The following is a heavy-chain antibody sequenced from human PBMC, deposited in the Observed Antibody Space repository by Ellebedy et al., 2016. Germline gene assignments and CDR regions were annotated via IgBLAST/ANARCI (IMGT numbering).Heavy chain of an antibody. J-gene: IGHJ6*03. CDR3: AMRSIAVAGNYYYYYMDV. V-gene: IGHV1-46*03. Sequence: ASVKVSXXSSGYTFTSYYMHWVRQAPGQGLEWMGIINPSGGSTSYAQKFQGRVTMTRDTSTSTVYMELSSLRSEDTAVYYCAMRSIAVAGNYYYYYMDVWGKGTTVTVSS. D-gene: IGHD6-19*01. CDR1: GYTFTSYY. CDR2: INPSGGST.